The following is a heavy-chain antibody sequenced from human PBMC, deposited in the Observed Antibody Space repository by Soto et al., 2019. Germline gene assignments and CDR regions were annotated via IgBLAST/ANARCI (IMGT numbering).Heavy chain of an antibody. CDR2: IYPGDSDT. J-gene: IGHJ6*02. Sequence: GESLKISCKGSGYSFTSYWIGWVRQMPGKGLEWMGIIYPGDSDTRYSPSFQGQVTISADKSISTAYLQWSSLKASDTAMYYCARLPDIVVAPAAPWIGMDVWGQGTTVTVSS. V-gene: IGHV5-51*01. CDR3: ARLPDIVVAPAAPWIGMDV. D-gene: IGHD2-2*01. CDR1: GYSFTSYW.